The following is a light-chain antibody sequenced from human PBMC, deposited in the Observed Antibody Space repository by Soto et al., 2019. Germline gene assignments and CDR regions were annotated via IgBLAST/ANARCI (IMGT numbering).Light chain of an antibody. CDR2: GAS. CDR3: QQYNNWPRT. CDR1: QTVSITY. J-gene: IGKJ1*01. Sequence: TQSPGTLSLSPGESATLSCRASQTVSITYLTWYQQKPGQPPRLLIYGASSRATDIPARFSGSGSGTEFTLTISSLQSEDFAVYYCQQYNNWPRTFGQGTKVDIK. V-gene: IGKV3-15*01.